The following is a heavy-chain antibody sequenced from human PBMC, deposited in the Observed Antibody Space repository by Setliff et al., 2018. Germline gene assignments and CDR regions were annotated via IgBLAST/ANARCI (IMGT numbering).Heavy chain of an antibody. CDR3: SRLVRYCTTTSCQGASGAEF. J-gene: IGHJ4*02. CDR1: GYTFSNYG. D-gene: IGHD2-2*01. V-gene: IGHV1-18*01. Sequence: ASVKVSCQASGYTFSNYGIPWVRQAPGQGLEWMGWISAYSGNTKDAQKLQGRVTMTTDTSTTTAYLELRSLTSDDTAVYYCSRLVRYCTTTSCQGASGAEFWGQGTLVTVSS. CDR2: ISAYSGNT.